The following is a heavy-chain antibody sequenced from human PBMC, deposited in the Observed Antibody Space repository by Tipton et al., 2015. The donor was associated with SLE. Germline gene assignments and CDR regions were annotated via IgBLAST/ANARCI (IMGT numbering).Heavy chain of an antibody. CDR1: GGSISSYY. V-gene: IGHV4-59*08. CDR3: ARHRYSSGQLGY. D-gene: IGHD6-19*01. J-gene: IGHJ4*02. CDR2: IYYSGST. Sequence: TLSLTCTVSGGSISSYYWSWIRQPPGKGLEWIGYIYYSGSTNYNPSLKSRVTIPVDTSKNQFSLKLSSVTAADTAVYYCARHRYSSGQLGYWGQGTLVTVSS.